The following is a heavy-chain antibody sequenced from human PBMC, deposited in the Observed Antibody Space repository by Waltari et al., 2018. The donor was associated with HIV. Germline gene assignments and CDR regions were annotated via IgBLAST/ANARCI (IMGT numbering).Heavy chain of an antibody. V-gene: IGHV3-21*01. Sequence: EVHLLESGGGLVKPGGSLRLSCEVSGFTFSNFSMTWVRQAPGKGLEWVLSISSSHTQMSYADSVKGRFTIFRDNAKKSLYLQMNSLRDEDTAVYYCVRGAGRDLLLFGGDFWGQGTLVTVSS. CDR1: GFTFSNFS. J-gene: IGHJ4*02. CDR2: ISSSHTQM. D-gene: IGHD3-16*01. CDR3: VRGAGRDLLLFGGDF.